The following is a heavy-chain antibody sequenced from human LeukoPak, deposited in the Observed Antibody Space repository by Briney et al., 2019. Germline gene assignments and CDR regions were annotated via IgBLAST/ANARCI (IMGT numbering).Heavy chain of an antibody. Sequence: GASVRVSCKTPAYRFSSYYIHWVRQAPGQGLEWMGIINPSGGSTRYSQKFQGRVSMTSELSTSTVYMELRSLRSEDTALYYCARGNFRWELPTHISDSWGQGTLVAVSS. V-gene: IGHV1-46*01. CDR2: INPSGGST. CDR1: AYRFSSYY. D-gene: IGHD1-26*01. CDR3: ARGNFRWELPTHISDS. J-gene: IGHJ4*02.